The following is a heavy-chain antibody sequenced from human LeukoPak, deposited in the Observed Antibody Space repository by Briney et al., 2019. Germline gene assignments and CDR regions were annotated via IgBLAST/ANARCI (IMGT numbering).Heavy chain of an antibody. CDR3: ARASMSSGYYYSFDY. CDR1: GFTFSSYA. J-gene: IGHJ4*02. CDR2: ISYDGSNK. V-gene: IGHV3-30*04. Sequence: GGSLRLSCAASGFTFSSYAIHWVRQAPGKGLEWVAVISYDGSNKYYADSVKGRFTISRDNSKNTLYLQMNSLRAEDTAVYYCARASMSSGYYYSFDYWGQGTLVTVSS. D-gene: IGHD3-22*01.